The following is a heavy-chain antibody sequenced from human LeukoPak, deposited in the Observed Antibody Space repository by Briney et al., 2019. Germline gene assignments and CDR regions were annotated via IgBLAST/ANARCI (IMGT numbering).Heavy chain of an antibody. V-gene: IGHV4-34*01. D-gene: IGHD6-6*01. CDR1: GGSFSGYY. CDR2: INHSGST. J-gene: IGHJ4*02. Sequence: PSETLSLTCAVYGGSFSGYYWSWIRQPPGKGLEWIGEINHSGSTNYNPSLKSRVTISVDTSKNQFSLKLSSVTAADTAVYYCARDIGYSSSSWDYWGQETLVTVSS. CDR3: ARDIGYSSSSWDY.